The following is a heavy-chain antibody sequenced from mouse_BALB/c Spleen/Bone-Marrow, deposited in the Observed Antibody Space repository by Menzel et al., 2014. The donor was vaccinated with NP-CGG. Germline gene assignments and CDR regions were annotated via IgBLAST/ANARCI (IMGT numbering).Heavy chain of an antibody. J-gene: IGHJ2*01. Sequence: EVQLQQSGAEFVRPGALVKLSYNASGFNIKDYYMHWVKQRPEQGLEWIGWIDPENGNTIYDPKFPGKASITADTSSNTAYLQLSSLTSEDTAVYYCTRWVYYGSSYFDYWGQGTTLTVSS. D-gene: IGHD1-1*01. V-gene: IGHV14-1*02. CDR3: TRWVYYGSSYFDY. CDR2: IDPENGNT. CDR1: GFNIKDYY.